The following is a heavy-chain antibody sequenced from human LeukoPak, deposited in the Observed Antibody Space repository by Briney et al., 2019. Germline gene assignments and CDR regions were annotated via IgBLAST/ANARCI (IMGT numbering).Heavy chain of an antibody. J-gene: IGHJ4*02. V-gene: IGHV3-48*04. CDR2: ISSSSRTM. Sequence: PGGSLRLSCAASGFTFSTYSMNWVRQAPGKGLEWISYISSSSRTMYYADSVKGRFTISRDNAKKSLYLQMNSLRAEDTAVYYCARDLGLYDYGGNMDYWGQGTLVTVSS. D-gene: IGHD4-23*01. CDR1: GFTFSTYS. CDR3: ARDLGLYDYGGNMDY.